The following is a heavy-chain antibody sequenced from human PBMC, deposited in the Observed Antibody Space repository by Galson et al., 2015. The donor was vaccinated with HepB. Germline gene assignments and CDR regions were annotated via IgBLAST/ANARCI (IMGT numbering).Heavy chain of an antibody. Sequence: SLRLSCAASGFTFSSYAMSWVRQAPGKGLEWVSTISASGGSTYYADSVTGRFTISRDNSKNTLYLQMNSLGAEDTAVYYCAKDRAQGVSRAFDYWGQGTLVTVSS. V-gene: IGHV3-23*01. J-gene: IGHJ4*02. D-gene: IGHD3-3*02. CDR3: AKDRAQGVSRAFDY. CDR1: GFTFSSYA. CDR2: ISASGGST.